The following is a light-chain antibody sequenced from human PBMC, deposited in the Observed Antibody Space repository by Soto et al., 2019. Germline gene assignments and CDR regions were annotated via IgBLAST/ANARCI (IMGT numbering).Light chain of an antibody. V-gene: IGKV1-17*01. CDR2: DAS. Sequence: DIQMTQSPSSLSASVGDRVTITCRASQGIRIDLGWYQQKPGKAPKRLIYDASNLQSGVPSRFSGSGSGTEFTLTISSLQPEDFATYSCLQHYSYPWTSGPGTKVDIK. CDR1: QGIRID. CDR3: LQHYSYPWT. J-gene: IGKJ1*01.